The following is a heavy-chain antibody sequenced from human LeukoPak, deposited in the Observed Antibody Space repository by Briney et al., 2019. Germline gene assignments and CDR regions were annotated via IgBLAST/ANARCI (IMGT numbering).Heavy chain of an antibody. V-gene: IGHV3-21*01. CDR2: ISSSSSYI. Sequence: GGSLRLSCAASGFTFSSYSMNWVRQAPGKGLEWVSSISSSSSYIYYADSVKGRFTISRDNAKNSLYLQMNSLRAEDTAVYYCARESSSRPFPGYWGQGTLVTVSS. CDR1: GFTFSSYS. D-gene: IGHD6-13*01. J-gene: IGHJ4*02. CDR3: ARESSSRPFPGY.